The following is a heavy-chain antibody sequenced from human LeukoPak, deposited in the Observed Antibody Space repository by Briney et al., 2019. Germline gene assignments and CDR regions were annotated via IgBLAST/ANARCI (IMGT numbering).Heavy chain of an antibody. D-gene: IGHD2-2*01. CDR2: INHSGST. Sequence: PSETLSLTCAVYGGSFSGYHWSWIRQPSGKGLEWIGEINHSGSTNYNPSLKSRVTIAVDTSKNQFSLKLSSLTAADTAVYYCARARSSRYQLLSQSYYYYMPVCGKGTTVTVSS. CDR3: ARARSSRYQLLSQSYYYYMPV. V-gene: IGHV4-34*01. J-gene: IGHJ6*03. CDR1: GGSFSGYH.